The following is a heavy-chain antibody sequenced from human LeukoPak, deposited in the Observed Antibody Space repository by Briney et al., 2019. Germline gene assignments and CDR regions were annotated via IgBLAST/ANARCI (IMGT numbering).Heavy chain of an antibody. CDR3: AKELRIAVAGTKFDY. Sequence: GGTLRLSCAASEFTFSSYGMSWVRQAPGKGLEWVSAISGSGGSTYYADSVKGRFTISRDNSKNTLYLQMNSLRAEDTAVYYCAKELRIAVAGTKFDYWGQGTLVTVSS. CDR2: ISGSGGST. D-gene: IGHD6-19*01. V-gene: IGHV3-23*01. CDR1: EFTFSSYG. J-gene: IGHJ4*02.